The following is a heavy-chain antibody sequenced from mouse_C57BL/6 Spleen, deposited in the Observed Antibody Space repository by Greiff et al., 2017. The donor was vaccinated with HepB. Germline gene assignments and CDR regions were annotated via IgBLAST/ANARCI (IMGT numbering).Heavy chain of an antibody. CDR1: GYTFTEYT. D-gene: IGHD3-2*02. CDR3: ARHPSDSSGYPYYFDY. CDR2: FYPGSGSI. J-gene: IGHJ2*01. V-gene: IGHV1-62-2*01. Sequence: QVQLQQSGAELVKPGASVKLSCKASGYTFTEYTIHWVKQRSGQGLEWIGWFYPGSGSIKYNEKFKDKATLTADKSSSTVYMELSRLTSEDSAVYFCARHPSDSSGYPYYFDYWGQGTTLTVSS.